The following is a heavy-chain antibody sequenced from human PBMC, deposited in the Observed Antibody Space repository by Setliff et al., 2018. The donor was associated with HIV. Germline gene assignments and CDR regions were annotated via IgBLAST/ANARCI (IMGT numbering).Heavy chain of an antibody. CDR3: ARSPRIGVAGEFEY. D-gene: IGHD6-19*01. J-gene: IGHJ4*02. Sequence: PSETLSLTCTDSGGSISSYYWSWIRQPPGKGLEWIGYIYTSGSVNYNPSLNSRVTISVDTSKNQFSLKVNSVTAADTAVYYCARSPRIGVAGEFEYWGQGALVTVSS. CDR2: IYTSGSV. V-gene: IGHV4-4*09. CDR1: GGSISSYY.